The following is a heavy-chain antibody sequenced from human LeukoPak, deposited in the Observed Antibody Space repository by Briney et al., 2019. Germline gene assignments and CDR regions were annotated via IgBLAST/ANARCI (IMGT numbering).Heavy chain of an antibody. V-gene: IGHV1-8*01. CDR2: MNPNSGNT. J-gene: IGHJ5*02. D-gene: IGHD6-6*01. CDR1: GYTFTSYD. Sequence: ASVKVSCKASGYTFTSYDINWVRQATGQGLEWMGWMNPNSGNTGYAQKLQGRVTMTRNTSISTAYMELSSLRSEDTAVYYCARGPDSSSSRWWWFDPWGQGTLVTVSS. CDR3: ARGPDSSSSRWWWFDP.